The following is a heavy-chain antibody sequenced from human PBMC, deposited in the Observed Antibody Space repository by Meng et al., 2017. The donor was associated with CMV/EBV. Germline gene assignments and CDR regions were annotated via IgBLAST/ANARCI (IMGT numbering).Heavy chain of an antibody. V-gene: IGHV4-38-2*02. CDR2: IYHSGST. J-gene: IGHJ4*02. CDR3: ARVTPSIVGATSFDY. D-gene: IGHD1-26*01. Sequence: SETLSLTCTVSGYSISSGYYWGWIRQPPGKGLEWIGSIYHSGSTYYNPSLKCRVTISVDTSKNQFSLNLTSVTAADTAVYYCARVTPSIVGATSFDYWGQGTLVTVSS. CDR1: GYSISSGYY.